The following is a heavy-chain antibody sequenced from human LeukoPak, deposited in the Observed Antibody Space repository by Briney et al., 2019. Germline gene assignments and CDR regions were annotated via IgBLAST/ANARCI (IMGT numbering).Heavy chain of an antibody. CDR1: GFAFSTYG. CDR2: IWYDGINK. D-gene: IGHD6-19*01. V-gene: IGHV3-33*01. Sequence: GRSLRLSCPASGFAFSTYGMHWVRQAPGKGLEWVAFIWYDGINKYYADSVKGRFTISRDNSKNTLYLQMNSLRAEDTAVYYCARDWGHSTGWYDYWGQGTLVTVSS. J-gene: IGHJ4*02. CDR3: ARDWGHSTGWYDY.